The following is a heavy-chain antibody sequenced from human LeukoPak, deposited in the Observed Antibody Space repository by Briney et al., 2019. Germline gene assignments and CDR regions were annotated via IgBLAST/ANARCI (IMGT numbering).Heavy chain of an antibody. CDR2: IDRSSSII. D-gene: IGHD1-26*01. CDR3: ARKYSGTNPFDY. V-gene: IGHV3-48*01. J-gene: IGHJ4*02. CDR1: GFTFSNYN. Sequence: GGSLRLSCAASGFTFSNYNMDWVRQAPGKGLEWVSYIDRSSSIIYYADSVKGRFTISRDLSKNTLYLQMNSLRAEDTALYYCARKYSGTNPFDYWGQGTLVTVSS.